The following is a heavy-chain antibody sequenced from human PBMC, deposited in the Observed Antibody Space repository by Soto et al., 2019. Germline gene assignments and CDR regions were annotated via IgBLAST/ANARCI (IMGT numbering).Heavy chain of an antibody. Sequence: SLRLSCAASGFTFSTYWMHWGRQAPGKGLVWVSRINSDGSTTSYADSVKGRFTISRDNAKNTLYLQMSSLRAEDTAVYYCARAPYPVFDCWGRGTLVTVSS. CDR1: GFTFSTYW. J-gene: IGHJ4*02. CDR2: INSDGSTT. V-gene: IGHV3-74*01. CDR3: ARAPYPVFDC.